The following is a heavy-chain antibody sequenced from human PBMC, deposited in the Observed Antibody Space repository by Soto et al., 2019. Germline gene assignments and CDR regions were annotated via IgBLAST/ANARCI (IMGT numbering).Heavy chain of an antibody. D-gene: IGHD2-2*01. CDR2: ISYSGSA. J-gene: IGHJ3*02. CDR3: AACTPGDDLDI. V-gene: IGHV4-34*01. CDR1: GGSFSGYS. Sequence: SETLSLTCAVYGGSFSGYSWTWIRQPPGKGLEWIGYISYSGSAYYNPSLKSRLTISEDTSKNQFSLKLKSVTAADTAVYYCAACTPGDDLDIWGQGTMVTVS.